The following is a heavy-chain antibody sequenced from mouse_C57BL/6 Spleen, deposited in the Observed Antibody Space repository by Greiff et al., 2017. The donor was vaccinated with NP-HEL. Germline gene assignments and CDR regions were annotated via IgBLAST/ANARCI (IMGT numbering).Heavy chain of an antibody. CDR3: ARSSPCGSTHFDY. D-gene: IGHD1-1*01. Sequence: QVQLQQPGAELVRPGTSVKLSCKASGYTFTSYWMHWVKQRPGKGLEWIGVIDPSDSYTNYNQKFKGKATLTVDTSSSTAYMQLSSLTSEDSAVYYCARSSPCGSTHFDYWGKGTTLTVSS. CDR2: IDPSDSYT. CDR1: GYTFTSYW. V-gene: IGHV1-59*01. J-gene: IGHJ2*01.